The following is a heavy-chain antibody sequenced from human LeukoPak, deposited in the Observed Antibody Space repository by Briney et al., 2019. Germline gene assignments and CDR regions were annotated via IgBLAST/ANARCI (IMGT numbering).Heavy chain of an antibody. J-gene: IGHJ4*02. CDR1: GYTFTGYY. CDR3: ARDLLGQLYYFDY. D-gene: IGHD1-1*01. Sequence: ASVKVSCKASGYTFTGYYIHWVRQAPGQGLEWVGWINPNSGGTNYAQKFQGRVTMTRDTSISTDYMELSRLGSDDTAVYYCARDLLGQLYYFDYWGQGTLVIVSS. CDR2: INPNSGGT. V-gene: IGHV1-2*02.